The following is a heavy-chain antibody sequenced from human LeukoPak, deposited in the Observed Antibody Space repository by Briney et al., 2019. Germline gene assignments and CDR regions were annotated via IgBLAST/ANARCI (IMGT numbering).Heavy chain of an antibody. D-gene: IGHD3-16*01. CDR1: GGSISSSSYY. CDR2: IYYSGST. J-gene: IGHJ5*02. V-gene: IGHV4-39*07. Sequence: PSETLSLTCTVSGGSISSSSYYWGWIRQPPGKGLEWIGSIYYSGSTYYNPSLKSRVTISVDTSKNQFSLKLSSVTAADTAVYYCARVPYLGGYVDRWGQGTLVTVSS. CDR3: ARVPYLGGYVDR.